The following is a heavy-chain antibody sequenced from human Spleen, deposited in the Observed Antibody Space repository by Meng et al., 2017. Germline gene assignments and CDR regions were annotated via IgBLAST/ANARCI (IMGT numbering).Heavy chain of an antibody. J-gene: IGHJ6*02. V-gene: IGHV3-30*07. CDR1: GFTFTRSA. D-gene: IGHD1-26*01. CDR2: ISYDETNK. Sequence: GESLKISCAASGFTFTRSAMQWVRQAPGKGLEWVATISYDETNKYYADSVKGRFTISKDNSKNTLYVQMHSLRAEDTAVYYCARAPGGSYSSYHYYGMDVWGHGTTVTVSS. CDR3: ARAPGGSYSSYHYYGMDV.